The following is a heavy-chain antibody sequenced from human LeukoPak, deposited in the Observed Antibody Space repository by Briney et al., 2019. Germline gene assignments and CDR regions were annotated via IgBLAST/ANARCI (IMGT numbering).Heavy chain of an antibody. CDR3: AKDIYGDYGNGMDV. D-gene: IGHD4-17*01. CDR1: GFTFDDYA. J-gene: IGHJ6*02. V-gene: IGHV3-9*01. CDR2: ISWNSGSI. Sequence: PGRSLRLSCAASGFTFDDYAMHWVRQAPGKGLEWVSGISWNSGSIGYADSVKGRFTISRDNAKNSLYLQMNSLRAEDTALYYCAKDIYGDYGNGMDVWGQGTTVTVSS.